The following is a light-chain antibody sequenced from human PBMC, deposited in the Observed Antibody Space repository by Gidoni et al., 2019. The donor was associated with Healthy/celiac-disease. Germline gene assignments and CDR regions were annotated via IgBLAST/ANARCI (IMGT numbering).Light chain of an antibody. CDR2: DAS. Sequence: DIQITKSPSSLSASVGDKVTITCRASQSISSYLNWYQQKPGKAPKLLIYDASSLQSGVPSRFSGSGSGTDFTLTISSLQPEDFATYYCQQSDSLPPAFGPGTKVDIK. CDR1: QSISSY. J-gene: IGKJ3*01. V-gene: IGKV1-39*01. CDR3: QQSDSLPPA.